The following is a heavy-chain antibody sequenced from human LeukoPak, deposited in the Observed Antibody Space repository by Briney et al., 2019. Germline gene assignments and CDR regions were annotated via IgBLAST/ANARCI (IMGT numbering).Heavy chain of an antibody. D-gene: IGHD2-2*01. Sequence: GASVKVSCKASGGTFSSYAISWVRQAPGQGLEWVGWISAYNGNTNYAQKLQGRVTMTTDTSTSTAYMELRSLRSDDTAVYYCARKYCSSTSCSLYYFDYWGQGTLVTVSS. CDR3: ARKYCSSTSCSLYYFDY. CDR1: GGTFSSYA. CDR2: ISAYNGNT. J-gene: IGHJ4*02. V-gene: IGHV1-18*01.